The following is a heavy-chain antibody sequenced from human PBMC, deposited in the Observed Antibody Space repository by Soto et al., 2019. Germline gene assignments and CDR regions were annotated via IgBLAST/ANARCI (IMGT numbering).Heavy chain of an antibody. D-gene: IGHD3-10*01. CDR2: TRNKANSYTT. J-gene: IGHJ4*02. Sequence: GGSLRLSCAASGFTFSDHYMDWVRQAPGKGLEWVGRTRNKANSYTTEYAASVRGRFTISRDDSKNSLYLQMSSLEIEDTAVYYCARERAVLWFGELLNDYYFDCWGQGTLVTVSS. CDR3: ARERAVLWFGELLNDYYFDC. V-gene: IGHV3-72*01. CDR1: GFTFSDHY.